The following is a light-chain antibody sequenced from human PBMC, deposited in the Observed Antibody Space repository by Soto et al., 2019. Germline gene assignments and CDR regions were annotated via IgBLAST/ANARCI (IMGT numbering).Light chain of an antibody. J-gene: IGLJ2*01. CDR1: SGHSSYA. CDR2: LNSDGSH. Sequence: QPVLTQSPSASASLGASVKLTCTLSSGHSSYAIAWHQQQPEKGPRYLMKLNSDGSHSKGDGIPDRFSGSSSGAERYLTISSLQSEDEAVYYCQTWGTGILVFGGGTQLTVL. CDR3: QTWGTGILV. V-gene: IGLV4-69*01.